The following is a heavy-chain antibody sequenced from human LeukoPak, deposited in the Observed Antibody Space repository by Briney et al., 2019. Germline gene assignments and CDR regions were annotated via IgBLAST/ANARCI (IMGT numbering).Heavy chain of an antibody. D-gene: IGHD6-19*01. J-gene: IGHJ4*02. Sequence: GGSLRLSCAAPGFTFDDYAMHWVRQAPGKGLEWVSGISWNSGSIGYADSVKGRFTISRDNAKNSLYLQMNSLRAEDTALYYSAKDRSIEVAGGLDYWGQGTLVTVSS. CDR1: GFTFDDYA. CDR2: ISWNSGSI. CDR3: AKDRSIEVAGGLDY. V-gene: IGHV3-9*01.